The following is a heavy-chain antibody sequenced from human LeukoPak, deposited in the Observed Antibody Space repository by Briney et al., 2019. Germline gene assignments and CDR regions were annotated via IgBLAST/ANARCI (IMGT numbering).Heavy chain of an antibody. V-gene: IGHV4-59*01. Sequence: SETLSLTCTVSGGSISGYYWTWIRQPPGKGLGWIGFIYEGGSPDYNPSLKSRVTISVDTSKNQFSLNLRYVTAADAAMYYCARASGGDGSGSLWGRGTLVTVSS. D-gene: IGHD3-10*01. CDR1: GGSISGYY. J-gene: IGHJ4*02. CDR3: ARASGGDGSGSL. CDR2: IYEGGSP.